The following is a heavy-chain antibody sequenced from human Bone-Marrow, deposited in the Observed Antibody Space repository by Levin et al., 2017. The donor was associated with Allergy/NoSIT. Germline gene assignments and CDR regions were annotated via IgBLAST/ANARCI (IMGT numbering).Heavy chain of an antibody. CDR3: AKSPDNSILGNWFDP. Sequence: SLRLSCAASGFTFDDYAMHWVRQAPGKGLEWVSSISWSSSNMAYADSVKGRFTISRDNAKNSLYLQMNNLRPEDTAFYYCAKSPDNSILGNWFDPWGQGTPVTVSS. D-gene: IGHD4-11*01. J-gene: IGHJ5*02. CDR1: GFTFDDYA. V-gene: IGHV3-9*01. CDR2: ISWSSSNM.